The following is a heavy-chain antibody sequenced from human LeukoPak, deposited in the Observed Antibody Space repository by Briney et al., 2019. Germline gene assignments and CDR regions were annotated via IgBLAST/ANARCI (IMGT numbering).Heavy chain of an antibody. CDR2: IYIGGSP. Sequence: GRSLTLSCAASGFTVSSTYMSWVRQAPGEGLEWVSVIYIGGSPYYAASVKGRFTIYRDNYKQTLYLKMNSLRAEDPAVYYCARDPGYSHGWGQGTLVT. CDR3: ARDPGYSHG. D-gene: IGHD5-18*01. J-gene: IGHJ4*02. CDR1: GFTVSSTY. V-gene: IGHV3-53*01.